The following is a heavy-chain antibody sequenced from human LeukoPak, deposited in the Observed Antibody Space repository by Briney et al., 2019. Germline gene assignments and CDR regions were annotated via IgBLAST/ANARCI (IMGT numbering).Heavy chain of an antibody. CDR1: GFTFNTYA. Sequence: GGSLRLSCAASGFTFNTYAMSWVRQAPGKGLEWVSAISGSGGSTYYADSVKGRFTISRDNSKNTLYLQMNSLRAEDTAVYYCARETRGGTYRYNFLDHWGLGTLVTVSS. CDR3: ARETRGGTYRYNFLDH. D-gene: IGHD3-16*02. CDR2: ISGSGGST. J-gene: IGHJ4*02. V-gene: IGHV3-23*01.